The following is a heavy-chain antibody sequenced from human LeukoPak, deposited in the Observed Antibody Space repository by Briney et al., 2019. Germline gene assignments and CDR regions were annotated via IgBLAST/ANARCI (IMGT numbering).Heavy chain of an antibody. D-gene: IGHD3-22*01. CDR1: GFTFSSYS. Sequence: GGSLRLSCAASGFTFSSYSMNWVRQAPGKGLEWVSSISSSSSYIYYADSVKGRFTISRDNAKNSLYLQMNSLRAEDTAVYYCARDHSYDSSGYYYGGTDYWGQGTLVTVSS. CDR3: ARDHSYDSSGYYYGGTDY. V-gene: IGHV3-21*01. CDR2: ISSSSSYI. J-gene: IGHJ4*02.